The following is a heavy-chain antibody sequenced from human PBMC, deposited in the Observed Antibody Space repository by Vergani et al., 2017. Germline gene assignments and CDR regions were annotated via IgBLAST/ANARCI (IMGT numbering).Heavy chain of an antibody. V-gene: IGHV2-26*01. CDR3: ARIRYSSSWMDY. D-gene: IGHD6-13*01. CDR2: IFSNDEK. J-gene: IGHJ4*02. Sequence: QITLKESGPVLVKPTEPFTLTCTVSGFSLSNARMGVSWIRQPPGKALEWLAHIFSNDEKSYSTSLKSRLTISKDTSKSQMLLTMTNMDPVDTAAHDCARIRYSSSWMDYWGQGTLVTVHS. CDR1: GFSLSNARMG.